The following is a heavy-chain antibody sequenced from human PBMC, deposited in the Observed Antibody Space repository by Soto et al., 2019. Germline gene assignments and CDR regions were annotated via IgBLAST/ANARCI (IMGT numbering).Heavy chain of an antibody. CDR3: AKDGDNYYYYMDV. CDR2: ISWNSGSI. Sequence: GGSLRLSCAASGFTFDDYAMHWVRQAPGKGLEWVSGISWNSGSIGYADSVKGRFTISRDNAKNSLYLQMNSLRAEDTALYYCAKDGDNYYYYMDVWGKGTTVTVSS. V-gene: IGHV3-9*01. CDR1: GFTFDDYA. J-gene: IGHJ6*03. D-gene: IGHD3-10*01.